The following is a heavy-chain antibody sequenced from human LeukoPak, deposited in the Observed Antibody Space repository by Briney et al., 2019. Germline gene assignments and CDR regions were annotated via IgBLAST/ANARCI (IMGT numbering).Heavy chain of an antibody. D-gene: IGHD5-18*01. V-gene: IGHV4-39*07. Sequence: SETLSLTCTVSGGSISSSSYYWGWIRQPPGKGLEWIGSIYYSGSTYYNPSLKSRVTISVDTSKNQFSLRLTSVTAADTAVYYCAGDTYGTDYWGQGTLVTVSS. J-gene: IGHJ4*02. CDR3: AGDTYGTDY. CDR1: GGSISSSSYY. CDR2: IYYSGST.